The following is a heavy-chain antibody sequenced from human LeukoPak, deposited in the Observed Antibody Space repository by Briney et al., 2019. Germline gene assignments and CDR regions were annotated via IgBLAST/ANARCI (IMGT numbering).Heavy chain of an antibody. CDR3: AKSMTLQWRGFFDL. Sequence: PGGSLRLSCVASGFTFGKYWMSWVRQAPGKGLEWVGRIKSTTDGATTDYAAPVKGRFTISRDDSKNTLYLQKNSLRADDTAIYYCAKSMTLQWRGFFDLWGRGTHVTVSS. D-gene: IGHD6-19*01. V-gene: IGHV3-15*01. J-gene: IGHJ2*01. CDR2: IKSTTDGATT. CDR1: GFTFGKYW.